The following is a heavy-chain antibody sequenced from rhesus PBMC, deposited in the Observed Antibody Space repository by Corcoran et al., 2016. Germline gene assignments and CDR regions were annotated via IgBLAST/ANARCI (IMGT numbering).Heavy chain of an antibody. CDR3: ARGRGYTNFDL. CDR2: IYGRGSNT. J-gene: IGHJ2*01. CDR1: GGPISSSY. Sequence: QLQLQESGPGLVKPSETLSVTCAVSGGPISSSYWSWLRQGQGKGLEWIGYIYGRGSNTNNNPPLKSRVTLSVDTSKNQLSLKLSSVTAADTAVYYCARGRGYTNFDLWGPGTPITISS. D-gene: IGHD3-28*01. V-gene: IGHV4-169*01.